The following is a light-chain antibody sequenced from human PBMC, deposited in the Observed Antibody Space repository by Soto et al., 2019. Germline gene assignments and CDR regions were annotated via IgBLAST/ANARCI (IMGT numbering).Light chain of an antibody. Sequence: EIVLTQSPGTLSLSPGESATLSCRASQGIDRYLAWFQQKPGQAPRLLIYDASTRATGIPARFSGSGSGTYFTLTISSLEPEDFSVSYCQQRSNWPLPSGPGTKVEIK. V-gene: IGKV3-11*01. CDR2: DAS. J-gene: IGKJ3*01. CDR3: QQRSNWPLP. CDR1: QGIDRY.